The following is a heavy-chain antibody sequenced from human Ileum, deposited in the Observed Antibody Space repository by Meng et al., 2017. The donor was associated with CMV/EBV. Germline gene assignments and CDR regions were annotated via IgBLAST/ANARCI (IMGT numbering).Heavy chain of an antibody. CDR1: GFTFSDYA. D-gene: IGHD3-10*01. J-gene: IGHJ4*02. V-gene: IGHV3-23*01. CDR2: ISGAGITT. CDR3: AKDLRF. Sequence: GSLRPSCAASGFTFSDYAMSWVRQAPGKGLEWVSSISGAGITTYYADSVKARFIISRDNSKNTVYLQMSSLRAEDTALYYCAKDLRFGGQGTLVTVSS.